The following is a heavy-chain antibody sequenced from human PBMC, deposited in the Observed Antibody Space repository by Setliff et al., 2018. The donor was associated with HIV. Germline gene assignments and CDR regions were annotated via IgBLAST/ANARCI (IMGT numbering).Heavy chain of an antibody. J-gene: IGHJ4*02. Sequence: ASVKVSCQASGSTFTSYYMHWVRQAPGQGLEWMGWISTFDGNTDYAQNVQDRVTMTTDTSTSTVYMELRSLRSDDTAVCYCARVPGDYGDNPIDYWGQGTLVTVSS. CDR3: ARVPGDYGDNPIDY. CDR1: GSTFTSYY. D-gene: IGHD4-17*01. CDR2: ISTFDGNT. V-gene: IGHV1-18*04.